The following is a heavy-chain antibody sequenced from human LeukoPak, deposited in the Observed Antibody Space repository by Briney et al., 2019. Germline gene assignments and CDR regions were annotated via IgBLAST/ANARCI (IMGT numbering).Heavy chain of an antibody. CDR3: ARVWKRAYYFDC. J-gene: IGHJ4*02. D-gene: IGHD1-1*01. CDR1: GFTFSSYS. Sequence: GGSLRLSCAASGFTFSSYSMNWVRQAPGKGLEWVSSISSSGSYIYYADSVKGRFTISRDNAKNSLYLQMNSLRAEDTAVYYCARVWKRAYYFDCWGQGTLVTVSS. V-gene: IGHV3-21*01. CDR2: ISSSGSYI.